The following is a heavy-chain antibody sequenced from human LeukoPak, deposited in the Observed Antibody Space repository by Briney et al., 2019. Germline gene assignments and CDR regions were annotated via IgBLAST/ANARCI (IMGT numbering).Heavy chain of an antibody. Sequence: PSQTLSLTCTVSGGSLSSGDYYWSWIRQPPGKGLEWIGYSYYSGSTYYNPSLKSRVIISIDTSKNQFSLKLSSVTNADTAVYYCARVRCSSISCPIDYWGQGTLVTVSS. D-gene: IGHD2-2*01. CDR3: ARVRCSSISCPIDY. CDR1: GGSLSSGDYY. CDR2: SYYSGST. V-gene: IGHV4-30-4*08. J-gene: IGHJ4*02.